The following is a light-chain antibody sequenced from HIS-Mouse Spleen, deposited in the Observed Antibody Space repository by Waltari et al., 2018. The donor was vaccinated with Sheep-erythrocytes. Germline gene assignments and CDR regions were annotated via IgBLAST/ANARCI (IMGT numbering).Light chain of an antibody. CDR1: PSISSY. V-gene: IGKV1-39*01. Sequence: DIQMTHSPSSLSASVGDRVTITCRASPSISSYLNWYQQKPGKAPKLLIYAASSLQSGVPSQFNVHRSETDMTLTNSSLQPEDFANYYCQQCHRTPQFTLGPGTKMNI. CDR2: AAS. J-gene: IGKJ3*01. CDR3: QQCHRTPQFT.